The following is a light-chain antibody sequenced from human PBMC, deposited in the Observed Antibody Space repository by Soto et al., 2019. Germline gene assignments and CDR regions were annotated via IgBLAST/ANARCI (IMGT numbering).Light chain of an antibody. CDR1: SSDIGAYNS. CDR3: LSHTASSTFV. Sequence: QSLLTQPASVSGSPGQSITISCTGTSSDIGAYNSVSWYQHHPGKAPKLIVFQVSFRPSAVSDRFSGSKSDNTASLTISGLQTEDEADYYCLSHTASSTFVFGTGTKVTVL. V-gene: IGLV2-14*01. J-gene: IGLJ1*01. CDR2: QVS.